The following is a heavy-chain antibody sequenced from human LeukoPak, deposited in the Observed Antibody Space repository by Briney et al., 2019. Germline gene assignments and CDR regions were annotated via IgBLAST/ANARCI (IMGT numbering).Heavy chain of an antibody. Sequence: KPSETLSLTCTVSGYSISSGYYWGWIRQPPGKGLEWIGSIYHSGSTYYNPSLKSRVTISVDTSKNQFSLKLSSVTAADTAVYYCARDYGDFVFDYWGQGTLVTVSS. J-gene: IGHJ4*02. CDR3: ARDYGDFVFDY. CDR2: IYHSGST. V-gene: IGHV4-38-2*02. D-gene: IGHD4-17*01. CDR1: GYSISSGYY.